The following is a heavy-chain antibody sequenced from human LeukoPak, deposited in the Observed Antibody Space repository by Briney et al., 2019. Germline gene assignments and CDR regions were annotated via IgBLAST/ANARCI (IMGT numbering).Heavy chain of an antibody. CDR2: IKSKTDGGTT. J-gene: IGHJ4*02. Sequence: GGSLRLSCAASGFSVSNNYMSWVRQAPGKGLEWVGRIKSKTDGGTTDYGAPVKGRFTISRDDSKNTLYLQMNSLKTEDTAVYYCTADLDSGSYFDYWGQGTLVTVSS. CDR3: TADLDSGSYFDY. V-gene: IGHV3-15*01. CDR1: GFSVSNNY. D-gene: IGHD1-26*01.